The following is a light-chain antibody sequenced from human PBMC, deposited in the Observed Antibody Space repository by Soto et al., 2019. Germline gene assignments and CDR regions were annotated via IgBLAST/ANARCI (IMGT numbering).Light chain of an antibody. CDR2: GAS. CDR3: QQYKSYSRT. CDR1: QRLSNN. V-gene: IGKV3-15*01. J-gene: IGKJ1*01. Sequence: EIVLTQSPVTLSVSPGERVTLSCRASQRLSNNLAWYQQRPGQAPRLLIYGASIRATDIPARFIGSGSGTEFTLTISNLQPDDFANYYCQQYKSYSRTFGQGTKVEI.